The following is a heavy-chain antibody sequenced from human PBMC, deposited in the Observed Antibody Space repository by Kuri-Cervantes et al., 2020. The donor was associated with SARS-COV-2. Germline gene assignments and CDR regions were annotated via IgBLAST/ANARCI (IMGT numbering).Heavy chain of an antibody. D-gene: IGHD3-3*01. Sequence: ASVKVSCKASGYTFTNYYLNWVRQAPGQGLEWLGWINPGIGDTNYAQKFRGRVTMTRDTSISTAYMELSGLTSDDTAVYYCARDVSPPIDTIFAVVINYFDYWGRGTLVTVSS. J-gene: IGHJ4*02. CDR2: INPGIGDT. CDR3: ARDVSPPIDTIFAVVINYFDY. V-gene: IGHV1-2*02. CDR1: GYTFTNYY.